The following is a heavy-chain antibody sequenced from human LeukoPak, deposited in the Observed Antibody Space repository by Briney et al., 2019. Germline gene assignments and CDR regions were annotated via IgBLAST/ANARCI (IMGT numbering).Heavy chain of an antibody. Sequence: ASVKVSCKASGYTFTNYAINWVRQATGQGLEWMGGFDPEDGETIYAQKFQGRVTMTKDTSTDTAYMELSSLRSEDTAVYYCATGSTLDAYFDYWGQGTLVTVSS. CDR2: FDPEDGET. CDR3: ATGSTLDAYFDY. J-gene: IGHJ4*02. D-gene: IGHD5-24*01. V-gene: IGHV1-24*01. CDR1: GYTFTNYA.